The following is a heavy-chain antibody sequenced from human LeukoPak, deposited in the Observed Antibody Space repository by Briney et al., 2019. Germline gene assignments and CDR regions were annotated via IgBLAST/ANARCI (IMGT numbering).Heavy chain of an antibody. CDR2: IYYSGST. CDR3: ARVYGIVGATVWFDP. D-gene: IGHD1-26*01. Sequence: KTPETLSLTCTVSGGSISSGGYYWSWIRQPPGKGLEWIGYIYYSGSTNYNPSLKSRVTISVDTSKNQFSLKLSSVTAADTAVYYCARVYGIVGATVWFDPWGQGTLVTVSS. J-gene: IGHJ5*02. V-gene: IGHV4-61*08. CDR1: GGSISSGGYY.